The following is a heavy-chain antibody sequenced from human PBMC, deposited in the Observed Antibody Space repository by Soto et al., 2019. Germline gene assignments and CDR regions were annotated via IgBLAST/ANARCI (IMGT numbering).Heavy chain of an antibody. J-gene: IGHJ5*02. CDR1: GFTVSSNY. V-gene: IGHV3-66*01. CDR3: ARGPKRITIFGVVIPLGGFDP. D-gene: IGHD3-3*01. CDR2: IYSGGST. Sequence: GGSLRLSCAASGFTVSSNYMSWVRQAPGKGLEWVSVIYSGGSTYYADSVKGRFTISRDNSKNTLYLQMNSLRAEDTAVYYCARGPKRITIFGVVIPLGGFDPWGQGTLVPSPQ.